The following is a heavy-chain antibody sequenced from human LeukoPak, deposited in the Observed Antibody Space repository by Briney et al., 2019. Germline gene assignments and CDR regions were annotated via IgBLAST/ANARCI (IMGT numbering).Heavy chain of an antibody. D-gene: IGHD6-13*01. J-gene: IGHJ5*02. CDR3: ARDLEGIAAEDGGFDP. CDR1: GFTFSSYG. Sequence: PGRSLRLSCAASGFTFSSYGMHWVRQAPGKGLEWVAVISYDGSNKYYADSVKGRFTISRDNSKNTLYLQMSSLRSEDTAVYYCARDLEGIAAEDGGFDPWGQGTLVTVSS. CDR2: ISYDGSNK. V-gene: IGHV3-30*03.